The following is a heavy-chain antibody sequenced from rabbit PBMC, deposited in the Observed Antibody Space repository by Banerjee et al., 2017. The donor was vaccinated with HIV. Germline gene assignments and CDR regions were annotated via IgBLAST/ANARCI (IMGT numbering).Heavy chain of an antibody. V-gene: IGHV1S45*01. CDR2: IYAGSSGST. Sequence: QEQLVESGGGLVQPGGSLKLSCKASGFDFSSKAMCWFRQAPGKGLQWIACIYAGSSGSTYYASWAEGRFTISKTSSTTVTLQMTSLTAADTATYFCARGYGGHAAYDYANLWGQGTLVTVS. D-gene: IGHD6-1*01. CDR1: GFDFSSKA. J-gene: IGHJ3*01. CDR3: ARGYGGHAAYDYANL.